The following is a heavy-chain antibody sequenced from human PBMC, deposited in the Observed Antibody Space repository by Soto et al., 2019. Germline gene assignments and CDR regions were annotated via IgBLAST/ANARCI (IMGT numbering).Heavy chain of an antibody. CDR3: ARAGYDSSGYPDFDY. D-gene: IGHD3-22*01. CDR1: GYSFTSYW. CDR2: IDPSDSYT. V-gene: IGHV5-10-1*01. Sequence: GESLKISCKGSGYSFTSYWISWVRQMPGKGLEWMGRIDPSDSYTNYSPSFQGHVTISADKSISTAYLQWSSLKASDTAMYYCARAGYDSSGYPDFDYWGRGTLVTVSS. J-gene: IGHJ4*02.